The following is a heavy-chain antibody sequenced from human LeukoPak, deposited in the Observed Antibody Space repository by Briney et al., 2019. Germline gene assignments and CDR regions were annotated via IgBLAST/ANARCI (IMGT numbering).Heavy chain of an antibody. CDR3: ARKGYRDIIYYGMDV. CDR2: ISAYNGNT. J-gene: IGHJ6*02. D-gene: IGHD5-12*01. CDR1: GYTFTSYG. V-gene: IGHV1-18*01. Sequence: GASVKVSCKASGYTFTSYGISWVRQAPGQGLEWMGWISAYNGNTNYAQKLQGRVTMTTDTSTSTAYMELRSLRSDDTAVYYCARKGYRDIIYYGMDVWGQGTTVTVSS.